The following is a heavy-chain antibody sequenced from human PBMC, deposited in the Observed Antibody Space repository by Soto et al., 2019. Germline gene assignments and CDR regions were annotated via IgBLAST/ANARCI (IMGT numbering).Heavy chain of an antibody. CDR3: ARDPTNDYGDDTFDY. CDR1: GDAFKSYA. D-gene: IGHD4-17*01. Sequence: VLLLQSGSEVKKAGSSVKVSCKASGDAFKSYAIHWVRQAPGQGLEYMGRIIPSYDRTKYVQKFQGRLTFTADMYTSTVYMELSSLRSEDTAVYYCARDPTNDYGDDTFDYWGQGTKVIVSS. J-gene: IGHJ4*02. V-gene: IGHV1-69*06. CDR2: IIPSYDRT.